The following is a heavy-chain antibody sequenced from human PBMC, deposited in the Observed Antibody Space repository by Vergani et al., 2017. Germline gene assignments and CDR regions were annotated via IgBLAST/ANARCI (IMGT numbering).Heavy chain of an antibody. CDR1: GGTFSSYA. CDR3: AREGYWSGGSCYDSHRLDY. CDR2: IIPIFGTA. J-gene: IGHJ4*02. D-gene: IGHD2-15*01. Sequence: QVQLVQSGAEVKKPGSSVKVSCKASGGTFSSYAISWVRQAPGQGLEWMGGIIPIFGTANYAQKFQGRVTITADKSTSTAYMELSSLRSEDTAVYYCAREGYWSGGSCYDSHRLDYWGQGTLVTVSS. V-gene: IGHV1-69*06.